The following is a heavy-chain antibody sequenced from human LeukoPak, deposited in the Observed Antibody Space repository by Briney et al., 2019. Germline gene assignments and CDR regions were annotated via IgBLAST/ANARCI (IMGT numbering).Heavy chain of an antibody. V-gene: IGHV4-61*08. CDR1: GASLNSGGYY. CDR3: ARGPIAVAGRYGMDV. CDR2: IYYSGST. D-gene: IGHD6-19*01. Sequence: PSETLSLTCTVSGASLNSGGYYWNWIRQPPGKEPEWIGYIYYSGSTNYNRSLKSRVTISVDTSKNQYSLKLTSVTAADTAVYYCARGPIAVAGRYGMDVWGQGTTVTVSS. J-gene: IGHJ6*02.